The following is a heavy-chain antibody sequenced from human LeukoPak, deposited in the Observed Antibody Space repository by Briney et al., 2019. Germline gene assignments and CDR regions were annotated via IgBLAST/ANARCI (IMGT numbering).Heavy chain of an antibody. CDR3: ARRGVLDGLDV. D-gene: IGHD3-3*01. Sequence: GGSLKISCKGFGYTFSNHWIAWLRQMSGKGLEWMGIVYPGDSDTGYSPSFQGQVTFSVDKSIATAYLEWSSLKASDTALYYCARRGVLDGLDVWGQGTTVTVSS. CDR1: GYTFSNHW. CDR2: VYPGDSDT. V-gene: IGHV5-51*01. J-gene: IGHJ6*02.